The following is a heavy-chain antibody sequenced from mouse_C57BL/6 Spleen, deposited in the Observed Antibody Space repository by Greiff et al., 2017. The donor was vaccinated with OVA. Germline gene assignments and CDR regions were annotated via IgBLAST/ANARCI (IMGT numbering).Heavy chain of an antibody. D-gene: IGHD2-1*01. CDR3: ARYYGNYGFDY. CDR1: GYTFTSYG. CDR2: IYPRSGNT. J-gene: IGHJ2*01. Sequence: VQLQESGAELARPGASVKLSCKASGYTFTSYGISWVKQRTGQGLEWIGEIYPRSGNTYYNEKFKGKATLTADKSSSTAYMELRSLTSEDSAVYFCARYYGNYGFDYWGQGTTLTVSS. V-gene: IGHV1-81*01.